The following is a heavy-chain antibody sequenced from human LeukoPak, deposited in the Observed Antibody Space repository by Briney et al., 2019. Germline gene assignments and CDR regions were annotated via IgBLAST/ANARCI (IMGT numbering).Heavy chain of an antibody. CDR2: ISSSGTAI. V-gene: IGHV3-48*03. J-gene: IGHJ5*02. Sequence: GGSLRLSCAVSGFTFSNYNMNWVRQAPGKGLEWVSYISSSGTAIYYAGSVKGRFTISRDNAKNSLYLQVNSLRAEDTAVYYCAKPGSWGQGTLVTVSS. CDR1: GFTFSNYN. CDR3: AKPGS. D-gene: IGHD5-12*01.